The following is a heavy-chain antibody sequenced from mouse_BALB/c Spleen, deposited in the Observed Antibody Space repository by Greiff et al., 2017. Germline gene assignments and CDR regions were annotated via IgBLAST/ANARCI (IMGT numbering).Heavy chain of an antibody. Sequence: EVHLVESGPGLVKPSQSLSLTCSVTGYSITSGYYWNWIRQFPGNKLEWMGYISYDGSNNYNPSLKNRISITRDTSKNQFFLKLNSVTTEDTATYYCARGENYGSSYWYFDVWGAGTTVTVSS. J-gene: IGHJ1*01. CDR1: GYSITSGYY. V-gene: IGHV3-6*02. D-gene: IGHD1-1*01. CDR3: ARGENYGSSYWYFDV. CDR2: ISYDGSN.